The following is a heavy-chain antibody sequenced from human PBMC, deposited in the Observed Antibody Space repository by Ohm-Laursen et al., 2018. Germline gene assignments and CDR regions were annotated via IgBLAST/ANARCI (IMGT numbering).Heavy chain of an antibody. CDR2: MNPNSGNT. CDR1: GYTFTSYD. Sequence: GASVKVSCKASGYTFTSYDINWVRQATGQGLEWMGWMNPNSGNTGYAQKFQGRVTMTRNTSISTAYMELSSLRSEDTAVYYCAKRYNWGEDNWFDPWGQGTLVTVSS. J-gene: IGHJ5*02. D-gene: IGHD1-20*01. CDR3: AKRYNWGEDNWFDP. V-gene: IGHV1-8*01.